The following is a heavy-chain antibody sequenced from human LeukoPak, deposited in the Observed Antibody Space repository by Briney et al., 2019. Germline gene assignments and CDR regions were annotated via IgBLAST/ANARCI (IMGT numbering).Heavy chain of an antibody. V-gene: IGHV4-31*03. J-gene: IGHJ4*02. CDR2: IHYSGST. CDR3: ARVVSDCGGARCYKGYLDY. Sequence: SETLSLTCSVSGASISSGDYFWTWIRQHPGKGQEWIGYIHYSGSTYYNPSLRSRMIISVDTSKNQFSLQLSSVTAADTAVYYCARVVSDCGGARCYKGYLDYWGQGTLVTVSS. D-gene: IGHD2-2*02. CDR1: GASISSGDYF.